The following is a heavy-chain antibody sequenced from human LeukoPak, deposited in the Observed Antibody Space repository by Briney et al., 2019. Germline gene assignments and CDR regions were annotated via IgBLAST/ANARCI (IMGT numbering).Heavy chain of an antibody. V-gene: IGHV3-30*02. CDR2: IRYDGSDK. CDR1: GFSLSDYG. J-gene: IGHJ4*02. Sequence: GGSLRLSCAASGFSLSDYGMHWVRQAPGKGLEWVAFIRYDGSDKYYADSVKGRFTISRDNSKNTLYLQMNSLRVEDAAVYYCARDQESSGWGYWGQGTLVTVSS. D-gene: IGHD1-26*01. CDR3: ARDQESSGWGY.